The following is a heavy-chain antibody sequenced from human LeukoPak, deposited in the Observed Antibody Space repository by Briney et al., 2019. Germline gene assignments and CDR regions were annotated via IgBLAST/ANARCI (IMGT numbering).Heavy chain of an antibody. CDR2: IYYSGST. V-gene: IGHV4-34*01. J-gene: IGHJ4*02. CDR3: ARLIVVATIELYYFDY. CDR1: GGSFSGYY. Sequence: PSETLSLTCAVYGGSFSGYYWSWIRQPPGKGLEWIGSIYYSGSTYYNPSLKSRVTISVDTSKNQFSLKLSSVTAADTAVYYCARLIVVATIELYYFDYWGQGTLVTVSS. D-gene: IGHD5-12*01.